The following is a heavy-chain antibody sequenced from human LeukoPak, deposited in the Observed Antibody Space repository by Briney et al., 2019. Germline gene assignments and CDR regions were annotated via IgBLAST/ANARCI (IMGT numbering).Heavy chain of an antibody. CDR3: ARKRYCSSTSCYGMDV. V-gene: IGHV5-51*01. Sequence: GESLKISCKGSGYSFTSYWIGWVRQMPGKGLEWRGIIYPGDSDTRYSPSFQGQVTISADKSISTAYLQWSSLKASDTAMYYCARKRYCSSTSCYGMDVWGQGTTVTVSS. D-gene: IGHD2-2*01. CDR1: GYSFTSYW. CDR2: IYPGDSDT. J-gene: IGHJ6*02.